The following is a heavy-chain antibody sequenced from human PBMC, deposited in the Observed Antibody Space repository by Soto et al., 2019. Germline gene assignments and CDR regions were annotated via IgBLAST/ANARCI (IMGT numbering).Heavy chain of an antibody. CDR1: GDSVSSNSAA. J-gene: IGHJ3*02. V-gene: IGHV6-1*01. Sequence: LSLTCVISGDSVSSNSAAWNWIRQSPSRGLEWLGRTYYRSKWYNDYAVSVQSRISINPDTSKNQFSLQLNSVTPEDTAVYYCARDPPTATGALDIWGQGTMVTVSS. CDR3: ARDPPTATGALDI. CDR2: TYYRSKWYN. D-gene: IGHD4-17*01.